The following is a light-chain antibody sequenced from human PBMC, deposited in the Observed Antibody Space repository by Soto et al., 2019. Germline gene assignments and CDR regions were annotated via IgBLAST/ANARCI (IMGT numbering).Light chain of an antibody. CDR2: GAS. J-gene: IGKJ1*01. V-gene: IGKV3-15*01. CDR1: QSVSSD. CDR3: QQFYRGWT. Sequence: EIVMTQSPATLSVSPGKRATLSCRASQSVSSDLAWYQQKPGQAPSLLIYGASTRATGIPARFSGSGSGTEFTLTISSLQSEDFAVYYCQQFYRGWTFGQETKVEIE.